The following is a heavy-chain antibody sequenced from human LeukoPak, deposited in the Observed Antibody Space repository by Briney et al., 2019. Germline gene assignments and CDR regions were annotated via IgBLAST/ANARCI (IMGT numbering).Heavy chain of an antibody. CDR3: ARRREDSSGYYVIDY. CDR1: GFTFSSYA. Sequence: PGGSLRLSCAASGFTFSSYAMHWVRQAPGKGLEWVAVISYDGSNKYCADSVKGRFTISRDNSKNTLYLQMNSLRAEDTAVYYCARRREDSSGYYVIDYWGQGTLVTVSS. D-gene: IGHD3-22*01. J-gene: IGHJ4*02. CDR2: ISYDGSNK. V-gene: IGHV3-30-3*01.